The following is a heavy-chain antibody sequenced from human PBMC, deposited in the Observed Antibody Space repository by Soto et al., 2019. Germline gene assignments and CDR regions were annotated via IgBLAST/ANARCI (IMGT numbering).Heavy chain of an antibody. CDR1: GYSFTSYW. CDR2: IDPSDSYT. D-gene: IGHD5-12*01. CDR3: VTDGKWRTVANTATSDY. J-gene: IGHJ4*02. V-gene: IGHV5-10-1*01. Sequence: GESLKISCKGSGYSFTSYWISWVRQMPGKGLEWMGRIDPSDSYTNYSPSFQGHVTISRDNSKSTLYLQMNSLRAEDTAVYYCVTDGKWRTVANTATSDYWGQGTLVTVSS.